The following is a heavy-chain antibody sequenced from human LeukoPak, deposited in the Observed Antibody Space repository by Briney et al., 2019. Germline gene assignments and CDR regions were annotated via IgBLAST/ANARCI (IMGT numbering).Heavy chain of an antibody. CDR3: ARGWLAETTVVTPYNY. CDR2: ISAYNGNT. J-gene: IGHJ4*02. D-gene: IGHD4-23*01. V-gene: IGHV1-18*01. CDR1: GYTFTSYG. Sequence: ASVKVSCKASGYTFTSYGISWVRQAPGQGLEWMGWISAYNGNTNYAQKLQGRVTMTTDTSTSTAYMELSSLRSEDTAVYYCARGWLAETTVVTPYNYWGQGTVVTVSS.